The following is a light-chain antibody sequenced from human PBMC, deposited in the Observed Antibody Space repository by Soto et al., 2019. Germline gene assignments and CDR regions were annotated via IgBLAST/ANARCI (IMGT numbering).Light chain of an antibody. J-gene: IGKJ1*01. Sequence: EIVLTQSPGTLSLSPGERATLSCRASQSVSSSHLAWYQQKPGQAPRLLIYAASRRATGIPDRFSGSGSGTDFTLTISRLEPEDFAVYYCQQYGSSPWTFGQGTKVDIK. V-gene: IGKV3-20*01. CDR2: AAS. CDR1: QSVSSSH. CDR3: QQYGSSPWT.